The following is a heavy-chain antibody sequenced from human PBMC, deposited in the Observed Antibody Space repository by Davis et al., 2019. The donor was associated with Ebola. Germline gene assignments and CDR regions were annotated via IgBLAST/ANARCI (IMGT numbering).Heavy chain of an antibody. V-gene: IGHV4-39*01. Sequence: SETLSLTCTVSGGSIASPAHYWDWIRQPPGKGLEWIGNIYYTGSTDSSPSLESRVSIFVDTTTNQFSMKLSSVTAADTAVYYCARHSGYYYFDSWGRGTLVTVSS. CDR1: GGSIASPAHY. J-gene: IGHJ4*02. D-gene: IGHD5-12*01. CDR3: ARHSGYYYFDS. CDR2: IYYTGST.